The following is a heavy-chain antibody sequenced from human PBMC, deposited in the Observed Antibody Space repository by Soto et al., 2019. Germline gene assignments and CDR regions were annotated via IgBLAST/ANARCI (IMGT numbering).Heavy chain of an antibody. V-gene: IGHV1-2*02. Sequence: ASVKVSCKASGYTFTGYYMHWVRQAPGQGLEWMGWINPNSGGTSYAQKFQGRVTMTRDTSISTAYMELSRLRSDDTAVYYCARGFDYEARNAFDIWGQGTMVTV. CDR1: GYTFTGYY. D-gene: IGHD4-17*01. CDR2: INPNSGGT. J-gene: IGHJ3*02. CDR3: ARGFDYEARNAFDI.